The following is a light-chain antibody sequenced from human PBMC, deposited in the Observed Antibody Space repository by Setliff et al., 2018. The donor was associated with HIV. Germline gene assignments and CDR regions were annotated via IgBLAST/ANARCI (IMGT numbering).Light chain of an antibody. J-gene: IGLJ1*01. CDR1: SSDVGGYNY. CDR3: SSYAITNTLP. V-gene: IGLV2-14*01. CDR2: EVR. Sequence: QSALTQPASVSGSPGQSITISCTGTSSDVGGYNYVSWYQQHPGKAPKLIIYEVRNRPSGVSNRFSGSKFGNTASLTISGLQAEDEADYYCSSYAITNTLPFGTGTKVTV.